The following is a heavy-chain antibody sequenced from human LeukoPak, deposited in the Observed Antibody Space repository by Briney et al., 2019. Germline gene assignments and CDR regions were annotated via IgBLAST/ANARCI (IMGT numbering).Heavy chain of an antibody. CDR3: ARGVVPAAYNWFDP. Sequence: ASVKVSCKASGYTFTGYYMHWVRQAPGQGLGWRGWINPNSGGTNYAQKFQGWVTMTRDTSISTAYMELSRLRSDATAVYYCARGVVPAAYNWFDPWGQGTLVTVSS. V-gene: IGHV1-2*04. D-gene: IGHD2-2*01. CDR1: GYTFTGYY. CDR2: INPNSGGT. J-gene: IGHJ5*02.